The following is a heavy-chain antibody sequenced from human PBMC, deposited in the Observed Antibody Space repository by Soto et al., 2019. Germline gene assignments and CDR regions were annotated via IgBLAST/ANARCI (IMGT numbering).Heavy chain of an antibody. CDR1: GYTFSSYG. D-gene: IGHD3-22*01. Sequence: ASVEVSCKASGYTFSSYGINWVRQAPGQGLEWLGWVSPYDGYTNYAQILQGRVSMTTDTSTKTAYMEVRSLRSDDTAVYYCARGGYYDSSGSRNYFYSGMNAWGQGATVTVSS. J-gene: IGHJ6*02. CDR2: VSPYDGYT. CDR3: ARGGYYDSSGSRNYFYSGMNA. V-gene: IGHV1-18*01.